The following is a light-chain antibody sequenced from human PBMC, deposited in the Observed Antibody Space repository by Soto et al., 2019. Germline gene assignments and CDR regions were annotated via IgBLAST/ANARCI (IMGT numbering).Light chain of an antibody. V-gene: IGKV1-39*01. Sequence: DIQMTQSPSSLSASVGDRVTITCRASQSIRSYLNWYQQKPGKAPKLLIYAASSLQSGVPSRFSGTGSGTDFTLTISGLQPEDCATYNCQQRYSTPITFGPGTRLEIK. CDR2: AAS. J-gene: IGKJ5*01. CDR1: QSIRSY. CDR3: QQRYSTPIT.